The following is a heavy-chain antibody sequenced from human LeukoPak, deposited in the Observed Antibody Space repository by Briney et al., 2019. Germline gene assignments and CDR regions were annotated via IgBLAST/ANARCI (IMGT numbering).Heavy chain of an antibody. V-gene: IGHV1-2*02. Sequence: ASVKVSCKASGYTFTGYYMHWVRQAPGQGLEWMGWINPNSGGTNYVQKFQGRVTMTRDTSISTAYMGLSRLRSDDTAVYYCARQPRLGTAFDIWGQGTMVTVSS. CDR3: ARQPRLGTAFDI. J-gene: IGHJ3*02. CDR1: GYTFTGYY. CDR2: INPNSGGT. D-gene: IGHD7-27*01.